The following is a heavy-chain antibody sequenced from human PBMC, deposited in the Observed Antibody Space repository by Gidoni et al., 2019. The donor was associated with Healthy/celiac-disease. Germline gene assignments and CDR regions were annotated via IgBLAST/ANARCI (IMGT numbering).Heavy chain of an antibody. Sequence: QVQLVESGGGVVQPGRSLRLSCAASGFTFSSYGMHWVRQAPGKGLEWVAVIWYDGSNKYYADSVKGRFTISRDNSKNTLYLQMNSLRAEDTAVYYCARMVGATADAFDIWGQGTMVTVSS. CDR3: ARMVGATADAFDI. J-gene: IGHJ3*02. V-gene: IGHV3-33*01. CDR2: IWYDGSNK. D-gene: IGHD1-26*01. CDR1: GFTFSSYG.